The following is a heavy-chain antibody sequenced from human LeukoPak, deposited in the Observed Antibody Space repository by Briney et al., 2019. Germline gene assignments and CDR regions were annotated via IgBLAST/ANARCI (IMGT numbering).Heavy chain of an antibody. V-gene: IGHV4-31*03. J-gene: IGHJ4*02. CDR2: IYYSGST. CDR3: ATGGVIRYFVF. D-gene: IGHD3-9*01. CDR1: GGSISSGGYY. Sequence: PSETLSLTCTVSGGSISSGGYYWSWIRQHPGKGLEWIGYIYYSGSTYYNPSLKSRVTISVDTSKNQFSLKLSSVTAADTAVYYCATGGVIRYFVFWGQGTLVTVSS.